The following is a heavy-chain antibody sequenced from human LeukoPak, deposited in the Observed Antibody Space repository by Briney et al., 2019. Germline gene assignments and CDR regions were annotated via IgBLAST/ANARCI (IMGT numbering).Heavy chain of an antibody. D-gene: IGHD6-6*01. CDR2: IYYSGST. CDR3: ARSYSGRIAARPGWFDP. V-gene: IGHV4-31*03. CDR1: GGSISSGGYY. Sequence: PSETLSLTCTVSGGSISSGGYYWSWIRQHPGKGLEWIGYIYYSGSTYYNPSLKSRVTISVDTSKNQFSLKLSSVTAADTAVYYCARSYSGRIAARPGWFDPWGQGTLVIVSS. J-gene: IGHJ5*02.